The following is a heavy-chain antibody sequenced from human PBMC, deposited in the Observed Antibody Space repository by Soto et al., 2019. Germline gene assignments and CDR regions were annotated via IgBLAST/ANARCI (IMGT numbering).Heavy chain of an antibody. J-gene: IGHJ4*02. CDR2: IKSKTDGGTT. CDR3: TTAFYDSSGYFPASFDY. CDR1: GFTFSNAW. D-gene: IGHD3-22*01. V-gene: IGHV3-15*07. Sequence: KPGGSLRLSCAASGFTFSNAWMNWVRQAPGKGLEWVGRIKSKTDGGTTDYAAPVKGRFTISRDDSKNTLYLQMNSLKTEDTAVYYCTTAFYDSSGYFPASFDYWGQGTLVTVSS.